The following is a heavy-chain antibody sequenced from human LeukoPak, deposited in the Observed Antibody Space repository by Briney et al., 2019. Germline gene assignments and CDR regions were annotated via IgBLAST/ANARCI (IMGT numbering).Heavy chain of an antibody. Sequence: SETLSLTCTVSGGSISSGNYYWSWIRQPAGKRLEWIGRIYTSGSTSYNPSLKSRVTISVDTSKNQFSLNLTSVTAADTAVYYCARDLGPYNWFDPWGQGTLVTVSS. CDR3: ARDLGPYNWFDP. CDR1: GGSISSGNYY. V-gene: IGHV4-61*02. CDR2: IYTSGST. J-gene: IGHJ5*02. D-gene: IGHD7-27*01.